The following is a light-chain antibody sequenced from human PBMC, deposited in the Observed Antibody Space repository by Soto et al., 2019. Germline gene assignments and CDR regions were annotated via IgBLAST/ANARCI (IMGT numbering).Light chain of an antibody. CDR2: DAS. CDR3: LQRSDWRT. CDR1: ESIGRS. V-gene: IGKV3-11*01. J-gene: IGKJ4*02. Sequence: IVLTQSPVSLSLSPGERDTLSCRASESIGRSLAWYQQRPGQAPRLLIYDASNRATGIPARFSGSGSGTDFTLTISRLEPEDFAVYYCLQRSDWRTFGGGTKVEIK.